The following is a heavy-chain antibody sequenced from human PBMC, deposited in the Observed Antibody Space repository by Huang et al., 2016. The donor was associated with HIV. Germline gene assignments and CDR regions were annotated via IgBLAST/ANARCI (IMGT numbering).Heavy chain of an antibody. CDR3: ARERMMSWLDDHDAFDI. J-gene: IGHJ3*02. CDR2: INHSGRT. CDR1: GGSFSGYY. D-gene: IGHD1-1*01. V-gene: IGHV4-34*01. Sequence: QLQLQQWGAGLLKPSETLSLPCAVYGGSFSGYYWSWIRQCLGTGREWIGEINHSGRTNYNPSLKSRRTRAVDASKNQFSRKLSSVTAADTAVYCCARERMMSWLDDHDAFDIWGQGTMVTISS.